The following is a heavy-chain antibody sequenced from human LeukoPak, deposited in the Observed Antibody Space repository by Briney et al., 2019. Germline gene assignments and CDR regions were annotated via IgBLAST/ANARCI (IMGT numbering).Heavy chain of an antibody. CDR2: IYYSGTT. CDR1: GGSISSGGYY. V-gene: IGHV4-31*03. Sequence: TLSLTCTVSGGSISSGGYYWTWIRQHPGKGLEWIGYIYYSGTTYYNPSLKSRVIISVDTSKNQFSLKLSSVTAADTAVYYCARAGVVARGGENSFNSFDYWGQGTLVTVSS. J-gene: IGHJ4*02. CDR3: ARAGVVARGGENSFNSFDY. D-gene: IGHD2-15*01.